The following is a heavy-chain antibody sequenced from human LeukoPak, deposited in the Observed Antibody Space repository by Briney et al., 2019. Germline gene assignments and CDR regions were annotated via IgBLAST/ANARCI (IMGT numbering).Heavy chain of an antibody. Sequence: GGSLRLPCAASGFTFSSYDSHWVRQVTGYGLEWVSGIGTLGDTYYLGSVKGRFTISRENAKKSLYLQMNSLRGGDTAVYYCARGRSFNYNDNRAHDPYWCQGTVVTVSS. D-gene: IGHD3-22*01. J-gene: IGHJ4*02. CDR2: IGTLGDT. CDR3: ARGRSFNYNDNRAHDPY. CDR1: GFTFSSYD. V-gene: IGHV3-13*01.